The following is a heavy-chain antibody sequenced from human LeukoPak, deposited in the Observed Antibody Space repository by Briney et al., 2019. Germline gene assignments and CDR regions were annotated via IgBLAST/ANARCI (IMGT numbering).Heavy chain of an antibody. CDR2: ISAYNGNT. V-gene: IGHV1-18*01. CDR3: ARDGCSSTSCYRPPLDY. D-gene: IGHD2-2*02. CDR1: GYTFTSYG. Sequence: ASVKVSCKASGYTFTSYGISWVRQAPGQGLEWIGWISAYNGNTNYAQKLQGRVTMTTDTSTSTAYMELRSLRSDDTAVYYCARDGCSSTSCYRPPLDYWGQGTLVTVSS. J-gene: IGHJ4*02.